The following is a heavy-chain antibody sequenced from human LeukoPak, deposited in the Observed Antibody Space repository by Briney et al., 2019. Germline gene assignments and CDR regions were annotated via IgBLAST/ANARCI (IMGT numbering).Heavy chain of an antibody. Sequence: SETLSLTCAVSGESLSGYYWSWVRQPPGKGLQWIGEINHSGSTNYSPPLKSRVTMSVDTSKNEFSLKMTSVTAADTAVYFCARGDYWGQGTLVIVSS. V-gene: IGHV4-34*01. CDR3: ARGDY. CDR2: INHSGST. J-gene: IGHJ4*02. CDR1: GESLSGYY.